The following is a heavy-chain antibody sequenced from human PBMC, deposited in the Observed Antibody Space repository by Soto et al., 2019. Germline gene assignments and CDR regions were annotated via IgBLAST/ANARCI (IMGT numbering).Heavy chain of an antibody. Sequence: QVQLQESGPGLVKPSQTLTLTCTVSDDSITGGGYFWTWIRQLPGKGLGWLGSTYYRANTFYNPSLTSRGIMSLDPSQRRVSLRVTSVTAADAAIYFCARGGSGTYHVWGQGTLVIVSS. CDR2: TYYRANT. CDR3: ARGGSGTYHV. V-gene: IGHV4-31*02. D-gene: IGHD3-10*01. CDR1: DDSITGGGYF. J-gene: IGHJ4*02.